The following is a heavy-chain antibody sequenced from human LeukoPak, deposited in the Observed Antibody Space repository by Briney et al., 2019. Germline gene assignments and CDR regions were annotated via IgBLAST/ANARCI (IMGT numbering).Heavy chain of an antibody. J-gene: IGHJ4*02. CDR2: LSSSGGDT. D-gene: IGHD1-1*01. V-gene: IGHV3-23*01. CDR3: AKAGTGTNMIFDY. Sequence: PGGSLKLSCVASGLNFNSRWMDWVRRAPGQGLEWVSALSSSGGDTFYADSVKGRFTISRDTSKNTLYLQMYSLRAEDTAVYYCAKAGTGTNMIFDYWGQGTLVTVSS. CDR1: GLNFNSRW.